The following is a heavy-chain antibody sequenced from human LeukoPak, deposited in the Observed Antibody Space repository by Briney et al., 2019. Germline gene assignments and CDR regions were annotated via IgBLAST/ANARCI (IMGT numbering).Heavy chain of an antibody. D-gene: IGHD3-10*01. CDR1: GGSISSYH. Sequence: SETLSLTCTVSGGSISSYHWSWIRQPPGKGLEWIGYIYYSGSTNYNPSLKSRVTISVDTSKNHFSLKLSSVTAADTAVYYCARQRPYYYGSGSYYHDYWGQGTLVTVPS. CDR3: ARQRPYYYGSGSYYHDY. V-gene: IGHV4-59*08. J-gene: IGHJ4*02. CDR2: IYYSGST.